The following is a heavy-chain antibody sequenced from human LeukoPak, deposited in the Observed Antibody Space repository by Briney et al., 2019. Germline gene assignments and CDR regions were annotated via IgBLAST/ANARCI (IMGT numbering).Heavy chain of an antibody. V-gene: IGHV3-30*02. CDR1: GFTFSSYG. CDR2: IRYDGSNK. Sequence: GSLRLSCAASGFTFSSYGMHWVRQAPGKGLEWVAFIRYDGSNKYYADSVKGRFTISRDNSKNTLYLQMNSLRTEDTALYYCAKGGYEMYYFDYWGQGTLVTVSS. D-gene: IGHD5-12*01. J-gene: IGHJ4*02. CDR3: AKGGYEMYYFDY.